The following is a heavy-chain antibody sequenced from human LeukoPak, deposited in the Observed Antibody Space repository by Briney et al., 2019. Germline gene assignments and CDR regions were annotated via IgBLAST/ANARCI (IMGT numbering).Heavy chain of an antibody. J-gene: IGHJ5*02. V-gene: IGHV4-59*01. Sequence: SETLSLTCTVSGGSISNYYWSWIRQPPGQGLEWIGYIYYSGSTNYNPSLKSRVTISVDTSKNQFSLKLSSVTAADTAVYYCARGGDVGFDPWGQGTLVTVSS. CDR1: GGSISNYY. D-gene: IGHD2-21*01. CDR3: ARGGDVGFDP. CDR2: IYYSGST.